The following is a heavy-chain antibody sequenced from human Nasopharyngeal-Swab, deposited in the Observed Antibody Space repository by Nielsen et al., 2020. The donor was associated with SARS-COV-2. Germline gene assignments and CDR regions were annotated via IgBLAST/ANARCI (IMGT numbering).Heavy chain of an antibody. D-gene: IGHD6-13*01. V-gene: IGHV4-59*13. CDR2: FFHSGGT. Sequence: GSLRLSCSVSGGSISSYYWNWIRQSPGKGLEWIGYFFHSGGTNYNPSFKSRVTISIDTSNNQVSLKSSSVTAADTAVYYCARKASSSWYSGWFDPWGQGTLVTVSS. CDR3: ARKASSSWYSGWFDP. J-gene: IGHJ5*02. CDR1: GGSISSYY.